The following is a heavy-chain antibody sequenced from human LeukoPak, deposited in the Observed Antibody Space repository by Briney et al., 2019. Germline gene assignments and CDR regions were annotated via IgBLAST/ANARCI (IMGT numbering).Heavy chain of an antibody. D-gene: IGHD2-21*02. CDR3: AKDEERVVTAPTDGFDI. CDR2: ISGSGGTA. CDR1: GFTFSSYA. V-gene: IGHV3-23*01. Sequence: PGGSLRLSCAASGFTFSSYAMSWVRQTPGKGLEWVSGISGSGGTAYYADSVKGRFTISRDNSKNTLYLQMNSLRAEDTAVYYCAKDEERVVTAPTDGFDIWGQGTMVTVSS. J-gene: IGHJ3*02.